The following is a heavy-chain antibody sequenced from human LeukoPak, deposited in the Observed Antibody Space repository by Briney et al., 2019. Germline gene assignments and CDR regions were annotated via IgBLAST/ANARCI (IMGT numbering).Heavy chain of an antibody. D-gene: IGHD3-10*01. V-gene: IGHV3-21*01. CDR3: ARDHPGSGTPNNWFDP. J-gene: IGHJ5*02. CDR2: ISGSGTSI. Sequence: PGGSLRLSCAASGFTFRAYSMNWIRQAPGKGLEWVSSISGSGTSIYYAEAVKGRFIMSRDNANFSVSLQMNSLRVEDTAVYYCARDHPGSGTPNNWFDPWGQGILVTVSS. CDR1: GFTFRAYS.